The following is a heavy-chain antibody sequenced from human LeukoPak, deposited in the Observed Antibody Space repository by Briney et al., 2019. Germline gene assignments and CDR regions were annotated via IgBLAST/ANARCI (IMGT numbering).Heavy chain of an antibody. CDR2: ISDDGRNK. CDR1: GFTFSDYA. D-gene: IGHD1-1*01. V-gene: IGHV3-30*03. Sequence: PGGSLRLSCTASGFTFSDYAMHWVRQAAGKGLEWVAVISDDGRNKYYADSVKGRFTISRDNSKNTLSLQMNSLRDEDTAIYYCARGRVRSHRTAPEYWGQGTLVTVSS. J-gene: IGHJ4*02. CDR3: ARGRVRSHRTAPEY.